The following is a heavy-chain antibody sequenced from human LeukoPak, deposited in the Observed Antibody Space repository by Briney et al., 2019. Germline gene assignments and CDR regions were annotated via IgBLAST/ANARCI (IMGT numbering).Heavy chain of an antibody. J-gene: IGHJ4*02. V-gene: IGHV3-53*01. CDR2: IYSGGTT. CDR1: GFTVSSNY. D-gene: IGHD2-8*02. Sequence: PGGSLRLSCAASGFTVSSNYMNWVRQAPGKGLEWVSVIYSGGTTYYADSVKGRFTISRDNSKNTLDLQMNSLRAEDTAVYFCPRGLSTGNTGYYFDYWGRGTLVTVSS. CDR3: PRGLSTGNTGYYFDY.